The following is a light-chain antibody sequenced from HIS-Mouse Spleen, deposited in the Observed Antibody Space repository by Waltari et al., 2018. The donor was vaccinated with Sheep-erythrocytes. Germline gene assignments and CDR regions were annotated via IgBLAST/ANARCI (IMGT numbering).Light chain of an antibody. J-gene: IGLJ1*01. Sequence: QSALTQPRSVSGSPGQSVTISCTGTSSDVGGYNYVSWYQQYPGKAPKLLSYDVSKRPSGVPDRFPGSKSGNTASLTISGLQAEDEADYYCCSYAGSYNHVFATGTKVTVL. CDR2: DVS. CDR1: SSDVGGYNY. V-gene: IGLV2-11*01. CDR3: CSYAGSYNHV.